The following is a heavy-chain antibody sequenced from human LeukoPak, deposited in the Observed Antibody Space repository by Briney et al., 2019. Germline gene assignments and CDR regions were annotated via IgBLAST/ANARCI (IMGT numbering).Heavy chain of an antibody. V-gene: IGHV4-59*01. J-gene: IGHJ4*02. D-gene: IGHD3-10*01. Sequence: SETLSLTCTVSGGSITTYYWSWIRQPPGKGLEWLGYISYSESARYNPSLKSRVTISIDTAKNQFSLKLTSVAAADTAVYYCARDHYYGSGSYYTDWGQGTLVTVSS. CDR3: ARDHYYGSGSYYTD. CDR2: ISYSESA. CDR1: GGSITTYY.